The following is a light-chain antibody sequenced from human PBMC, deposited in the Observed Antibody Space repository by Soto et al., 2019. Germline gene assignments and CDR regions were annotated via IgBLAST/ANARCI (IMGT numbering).Light chain of an antibody. CDR3: QQYNKWPPLT. Sequence: EIVLTQSPGTLSLSPGERATLSCRASQSVNNNYLAWYHQKPGQAPRFLIYGASTRATGISDRFSGSGSGTDFTLTISRLEPEDVGVFYCQQYNKWPPLTFGGGTEVEIK. CDR1: QSVNNNY. CDR2: GAS. J-gene: IGKJ4*01. V-gene: IGKV3-20*01.